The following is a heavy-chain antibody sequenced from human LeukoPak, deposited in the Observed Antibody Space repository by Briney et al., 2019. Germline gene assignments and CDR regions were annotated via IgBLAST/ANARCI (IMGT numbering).Heavy chain of an antibody. J-gene: IGHJ5*02. CDR3: ARELTGWFDP. CDR1: GGSINSYY. CDR2: VYYSGGT. D-gene: IGHD1-14*01. V-gene: IGHV4-59*01. Sequence: PSETLSLTCTVSGGSINSYYWSWIRQPPGKGLEWIGQVYYSGGTNYNPSLKSRVSISVDTSKNQFSLKLSSVTAADTAVYYCARELTGWFDPWGQGTLVTVSS.